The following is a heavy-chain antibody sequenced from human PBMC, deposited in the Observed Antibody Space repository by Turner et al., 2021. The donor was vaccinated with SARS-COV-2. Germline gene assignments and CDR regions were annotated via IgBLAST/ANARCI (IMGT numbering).Heavy chain of an antibody. Sequence: EVQLVESGGGLVKPGGSLRLSCAASGFTFSSYNMNWVRQAPGKGLEWVSSITSRSSYIYYADSVKGRFTISRDNAKNSLYLQMNSLRAEDTAVYYCAREIVVPAAYGGGFDYWGQGTLVTVSS. J-gene: IGHJ4*02. V-gene: IGHV3-21*01. CDR3: AREIVVPAAYGGGFDY. CDR1: GFTFSSYN. D-gene: IGHD2-2*01. CDR2: ITSRSSYI.